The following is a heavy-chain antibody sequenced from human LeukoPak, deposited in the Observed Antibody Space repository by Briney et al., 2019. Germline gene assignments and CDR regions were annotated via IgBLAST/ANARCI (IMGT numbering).Heavy chain of an antibody. CDR3: ARDNTVFGDAFDI. J-gene: IGHJ3*02. V-gene: IGHV4-61*09. CDR2: IYTSGST. CDR1: GGSISSGSYY. D-gene: IGHD3-3*01. Sequence: SETLSLTCTVSGGSISSGSYYWSWIRQPAEKGLEWIGHIYTSGSTNYNPSLKSRVTISEDTSKNQLSLKVRSVTAADTAVYYCARDNTVFGDAFDIWGQGTVVVVSS.